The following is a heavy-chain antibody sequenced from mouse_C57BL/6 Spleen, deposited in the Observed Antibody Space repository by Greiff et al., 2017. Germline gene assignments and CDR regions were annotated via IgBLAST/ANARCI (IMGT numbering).Heavy chain of an antibody. J-gene: IGHJ3*01. D-gene: IGHD2-4*01. CDR1: GYAFSSSW. CDR2: IYPGDGDT. V-gene: IGHV1-82*01. Sequence: QVQLQQSGPELVKPGASVKISCKASGYAFSSSWMNWVKQRPGKGLEWIGRIYPGDGDTNYNGKFKGKATLTADKSSSTAYMQLSSLTSEDSAVYFCAGDYDWFADWGQGTLVTVSA. CDR3: AGDYDWFAD.